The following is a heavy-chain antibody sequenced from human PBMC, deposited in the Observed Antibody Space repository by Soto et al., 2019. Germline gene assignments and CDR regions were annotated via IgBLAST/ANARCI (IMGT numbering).Heavy chain of an antibody. Sequence: GASVKVSCKAPGYTFTSYAMHWVRQAPGQRLEWMGWINAGNGNTKYSQKFQGRVTITRDTSASTAYVELSSLRSEDTAVYYCARPRARDYVLSDFDYWGQGTLVTVSS. CDR2: INAGNGNT. J-gene: IGHJ4*02. CDR1: GYTFTSYA. D-gene: IGHD4-17*01. CDR3: ARPRARDYVLSDFDY. V-gene: IGHV1-3*01.